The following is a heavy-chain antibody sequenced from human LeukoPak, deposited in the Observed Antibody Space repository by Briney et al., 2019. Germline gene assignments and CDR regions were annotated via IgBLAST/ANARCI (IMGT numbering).Heavy chain of an antibody. CDR2: ISAYNGNT. J-gene: IGHJ4*02. Sequence: GSVKVSCKASGYTFTSYGISWVRQAPGQGLERMGWISAYNGNTNYAQKLQGRVTMTADTSTSTAYMELRSLRSDDTAVSYCAREVYGGFDYWGQGTLVTVSS. V-gene: IGHV1-18*01. CDR1: GYTFTSYG. D-gene: IGHD1-14*01. CDR3: AREVYGGFDY.